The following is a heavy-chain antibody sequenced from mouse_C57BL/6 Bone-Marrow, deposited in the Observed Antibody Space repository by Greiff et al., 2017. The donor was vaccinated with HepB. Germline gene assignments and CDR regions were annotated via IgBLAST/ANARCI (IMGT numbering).Heavy chain of an antibody. CDR3: ARPVVGGDFDY. Sequence: QVQLQQPGVEFVKLGAPLKLSSKAFGYTFPSYWRHWVKQRLGRGLEWMGRFDPNSGGTKYNEKLKSKATLTVDKPSSTAYMQLSSLTSEDSAVYYCARPVVGGDFDYWGQGTTLTVSS. CDR2: FDPNSGGT. J-gene: IGHJ2*01. D-gene: IGHD1-1*01. V-gene: IGHV1-72*01. CDR1: GYTFPSYW.